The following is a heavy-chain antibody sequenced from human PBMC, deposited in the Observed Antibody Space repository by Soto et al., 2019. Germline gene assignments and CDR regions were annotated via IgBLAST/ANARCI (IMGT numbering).Heavy chain of an antibody. Sequence: GASVKVSCKASGGTFSSYAISWVRQAPGQGLEWMGGIIPIFGTANYAQKFQGRVTITADESTSTAYMELSSLRSEDTAVYYCARDQWGEMATITDGYYYYYYGMDVWGQGTTVTVSS. V-gene: IGHV1-69*13. CDR2: IIPIFGTA. D-gene: IGHD5-12*01. CDR3: ARDQWGEMATITDGYYYYYYGMDV. J-gene: IGHJ6*02. CDR1: GGTFSSYA.